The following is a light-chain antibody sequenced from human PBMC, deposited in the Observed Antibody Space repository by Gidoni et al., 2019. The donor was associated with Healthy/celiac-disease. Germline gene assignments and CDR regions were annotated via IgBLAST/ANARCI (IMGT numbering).Light chain of an antibody. CDR2: DAS. Sequence: EIVLTQSPATLSLSPGERATLSCRASQSVSSYLAWYRQNHGQDPRLLIYDASNRATGIPARFSGSGSGTAFSLTISSREPEDFAVYYCQQRSNWPPWTFGQXTKVEIK. V-gene: IGKV3-11*01. CDR3: QQRSNWPPWT. J-gene: IGKJ1*01. CDR1: QSVSSY.